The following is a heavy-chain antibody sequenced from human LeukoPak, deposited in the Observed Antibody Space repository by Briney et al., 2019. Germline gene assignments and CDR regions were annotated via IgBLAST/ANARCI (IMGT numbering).Heavy chain of an antibody. CDR1: GVSLSSSSYY. CDR3: ARDYYYGSISEYYFDY. V-gene: IGHV4-39*07. CDR2: IYYSGST. J-gene: IGHJ4*02. D-gene: IGHD3-10*01. Sequence: SETLSLTCTVSGVSLSSSSYYWGWLRQPPGKGLEWFRSIYYSGSTYYNPSLKSRVTISVDTSKNQFSLKLSSVTAADTAVYYCARDYYYGSISEYYFDYWGQGTLVTVSS.